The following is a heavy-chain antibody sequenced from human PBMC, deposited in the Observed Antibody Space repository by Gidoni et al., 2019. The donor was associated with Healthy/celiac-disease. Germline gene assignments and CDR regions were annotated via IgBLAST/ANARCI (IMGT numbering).Heavy chain of an antibody. Sequence: EVQLVESGGGLVKPGRSLRLSCTASGFTFGDYAMSWFRQAPGKGLEWVGFIRSKAYGGTTEYAASVKGRFTISRDDSKSIAYLQMNSLKTEDTAVYYCSSMASYYYYGMDVWGQGTTVTVSS. CDR3: SSMASYYYYGMDV. J-gene: IGHJ6*02. V-gene: IGHV3-49*05. CDR1: GFTFGDYA. CDR2: IRSKAYGGTT. D-gene: IGHD3-10*01.